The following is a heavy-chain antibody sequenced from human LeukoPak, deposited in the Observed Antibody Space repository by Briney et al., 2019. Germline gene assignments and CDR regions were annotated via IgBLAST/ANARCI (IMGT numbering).Heavy chain of an antibody. D-gene: IGHD3-16*02. CDR1: GFTFSSYW. J-gene: IGHJ4*02. CDR3: ARDFFAFGGVIALLDY. Sequence: GGSLRLSCAASGFTFSSYWMSWVRQAPGKGLEWVANITLDGSEKYYVGSVKGRFTIPRDNAKKSLYLQMNSLGDEDTAVYYCARDFFAFGGVIALLDYWGQGTLVTVSS. V-gene: IGHV3-7*01. CDR2: ITLDGSEK.